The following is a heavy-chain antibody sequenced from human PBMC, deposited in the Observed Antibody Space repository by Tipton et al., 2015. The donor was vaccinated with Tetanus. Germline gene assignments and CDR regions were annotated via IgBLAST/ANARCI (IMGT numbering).Heavy chain of an antibody. D-gene: IGHD6-19*01. J-gene: IGHJ4*02. CDR1: GGSISSGNW. Sequence: TLSLTCAVSGGSISSGNWWSWVRQSPGKGLEWIGEIHQSGSTSYNPSLKSRVSMSVDKSKHQFSLKLHSVTAADTAIYYCVRGPKHWLTSGQVYWGPRTLVTVSS. CDR2: IHQSGST. CDR3: VRGPKHWLTSGQVY. V-gene: IGHV4-4*02.